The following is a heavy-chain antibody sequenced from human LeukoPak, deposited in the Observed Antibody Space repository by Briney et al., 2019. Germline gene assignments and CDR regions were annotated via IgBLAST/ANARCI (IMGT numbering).Heavy chain of an antibody. D-gene: IGHD3-3*01. J-gene: IGHJ4*02. CDR2: IKQDGSEK. CDR3: ARDYAIFGVVTPMDY. Sequence: GGSLRLSCAASEFTFSSYWMRWVRQAPGRGLEWVANIKQDGSEKYYVDSVKGRFTISRDNAKNSLYLQMNSLRAEDTAVYYCARDYAIFGVVTPMDYWGQGTLVTVSS. CDR1: EFTFSSYW. V-gene: IGHV3-7*01.